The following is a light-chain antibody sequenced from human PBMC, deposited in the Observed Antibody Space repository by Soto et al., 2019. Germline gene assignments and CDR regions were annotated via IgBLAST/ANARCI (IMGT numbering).Light chain of an antibody. CDR2: DAS. V-gene: IGKV1-5*01. Sequence: DIQMTQPPSTLSASVGDRVTITCRASQSISSWLAWYQQKPGKAPKLLIYDASSLESGVPSRFSGSGSGTDFTLTISSLQPDDFATYYCQQYNRYSWTFGQGTKVDIK. J-gene: IGKJ1*01. CDR3: QQYNRYSWT. CDR1: QSISSW.